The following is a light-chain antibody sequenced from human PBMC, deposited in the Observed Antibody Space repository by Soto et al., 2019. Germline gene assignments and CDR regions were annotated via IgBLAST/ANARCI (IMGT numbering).Light chain of an antibody. V-gene: IGLV2-14*03. Sequence: QSVLTQPASVSGSPGQSITISCTGTSSDVGGYNYVSWYQQHPGKPPKLMIYDVNYRPSGISNRFSGYKSGNTASLTISGLQADDGADYYCSSYTGSSTLFGGGTKLTVL. J-gene: IGLJ3*02. CDR3: SSYTGSSTL. CDR2: DVN. CDR1: SSDVGGYNY.